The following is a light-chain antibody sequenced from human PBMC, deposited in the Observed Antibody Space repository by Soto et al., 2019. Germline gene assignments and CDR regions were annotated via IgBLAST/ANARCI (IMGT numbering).Light chain of an antibody. Sequence: DIQLTQSPSFLSASVGDRVTLTCRASQGISSYLAWYQQKPGKAPKLLIYAASTLQSGVPSRFSGSGSGTEFTLTISSLQTEDFATYYCQQLNSYPFTFGGGTKVEIK. CDR2: AAS. CDR3: QQLNSYPFT. J-gene: IGKJ4*01. V-gene: IGKV1-9*01. CDR1: QGISSY.